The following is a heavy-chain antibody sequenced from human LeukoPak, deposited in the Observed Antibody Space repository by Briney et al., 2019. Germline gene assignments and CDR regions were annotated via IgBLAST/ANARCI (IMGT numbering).Heavy chain of an antibody. J-gene: IGHJ4*02. D-gene: IGHD2-2*02. CDR1: GYSFTSYW. CDR3: ARACNSTSCYTGGFDY. CDR2: IYPGDSDT. Sequence: GESLKISCKGSGYSFTSYWIGWVRQMPGKGLEWMGIIYPGDSDTRYSPSFQGQVTISADKSISTAYLQWSSLKASDTAMYYCARACNSTSCYTGGFDYWGPGTLVTVSS. V-gene: IGHV5-51*01.